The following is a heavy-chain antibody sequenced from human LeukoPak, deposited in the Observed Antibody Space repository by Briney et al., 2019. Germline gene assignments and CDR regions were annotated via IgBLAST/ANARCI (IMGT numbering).Heavy chain of an antibody. CDR2: IYTSGST. CDR3: ARDAGSSSPELDY. CDR1: GGSISSGSYY. J-gene: IGHJ4*02. V-gene: IGHV4-61*02. D-gene: IGHD6-6*01. Sequence: PSETLSLTCTVSGGSISSGSYYWSWIRQPAGKGLEWIGRIYTSGSTNYNPSLKSRVTISVDTSKNQFSLKLSSVTAADTAVYYCARDAGSSSPELDYWAREPWSPSPQ.